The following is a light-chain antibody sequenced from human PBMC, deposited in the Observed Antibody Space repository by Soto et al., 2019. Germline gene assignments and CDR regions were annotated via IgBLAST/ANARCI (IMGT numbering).Light chain of an antibody. V-gene: IGKV3-15*01. Sequence: EIVMTQSPATLSVSPGERATLSCRARQSVSSNLAWYQQKPGQAPRLLIYGASTRATGIPARFSGSGSGTEFTLPISSLQSEDFAVYYCQQYNNWPRRTFGQGTKVEIK. CDR2: GAS. CDR1: QSVSSN. J-gene: IGKJ1*01. CDR3: QQYNNWPRRT.